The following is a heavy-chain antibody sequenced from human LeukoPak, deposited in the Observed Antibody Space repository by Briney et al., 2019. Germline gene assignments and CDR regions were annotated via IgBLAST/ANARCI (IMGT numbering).Heavy chain of an antibody. V-gene: IGHV4-39*07. D-gene: IGHD3-22*01. CDR3: ARVYYYDSSGYSPYFDY. J-gene: IGHJ4*02. CDR1: GFTFSSYN. CDR2: IYYSGST. Sequence: GSLRLSCAASGFTFSSYNMNWVRQPPGKGLEWIGSIYYSGSTYYNPSLKSRVTISVDTSKNQFSLKLSSVTAADTAVYYCARVYYYDSSGYSPYFDYWGQGTLVTVSS.